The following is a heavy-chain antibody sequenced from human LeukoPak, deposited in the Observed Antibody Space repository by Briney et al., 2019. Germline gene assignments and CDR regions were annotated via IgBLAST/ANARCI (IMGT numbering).Heavy chain of an antibody. V-gene: IGHV3-23*01. CDR3: AKNVREADWYYYYMDV. Sequence: GGSLRLSCAASGFPFTSYAMTWVRQAPGKGLEWVSAISGSGVTTYFADSVKGRFTISRDNSKNTLYLQMNSLRAEDTAVYYCAKNVREADWYYYYMDVWAKGPRSPSP. CDR2: ISGSGVTT. D-gene: IGHD3-9*01. J-gene: IGHJ6*03. CDR1: GFPFTSYA.